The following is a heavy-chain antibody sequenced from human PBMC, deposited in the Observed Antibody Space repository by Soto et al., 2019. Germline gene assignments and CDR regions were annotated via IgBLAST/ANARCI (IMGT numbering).Heavy chain of an antibody. V-gene: IGHV3-23*01. J-gene: IGHJ6*02. Sequence: GGSLRLSCAASGFGFSSYAMSWVRQAPGKGLEWVSALSVSGGDTYYADSVKGRFTISRDNSKNTLYLQMNSLRAEDTAVYYCAKATPVFYYYYGMDVWGQGTTVTVSS. CDR2: LSVSGGDT. D-gene: IGHD5-12*01. CDR3: AKATPVFYYYYGMDV. CDR1: GFGFSSYA.